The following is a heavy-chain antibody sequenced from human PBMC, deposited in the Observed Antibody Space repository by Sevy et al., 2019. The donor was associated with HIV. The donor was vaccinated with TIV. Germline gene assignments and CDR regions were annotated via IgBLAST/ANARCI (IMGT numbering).Heavy chain of an antibody. D-gene: IGHD4-17*01. CDR3: ARDSPATVYGDFFDY. Sequence: SETLSLTCTVSGYSISSGYYWGWLRQPPGKGLEWIGSIYHSGSTYYNPSLKSRVTISVDTSKNQFSLKLSSVTAADTAVYYCARDSPATVYGDFFDYWGQGTLVTVSS. V-gene: IGHV4-38-2*02. J-gene: IGHJ4*02. CDR2: IYHSGST. CDR1: GYSISSGYY.